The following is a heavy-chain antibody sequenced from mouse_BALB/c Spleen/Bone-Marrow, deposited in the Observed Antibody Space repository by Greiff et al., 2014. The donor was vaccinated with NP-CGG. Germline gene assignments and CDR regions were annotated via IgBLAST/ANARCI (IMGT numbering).Heavy chain of an antibody. CDR3: ARGERYNDAMDY. V-gene: IGHV5-6-5*01. J-gene: IGHJ4*01. D-gene: IGHD1-3*01. CDR2: ISSGGST. Sequence: EVQLVQSGGGLVKPGASLKLSCTASGFTFTSYAMPWVRQTPEKRLEWVGCISSGGSTNYTDSMMGRITISKDNATTILYLQMSSLKSEDTAMYYCARGERYNDAMDYWGQGTSVTVSS. CDR1: GFTFTSYA.